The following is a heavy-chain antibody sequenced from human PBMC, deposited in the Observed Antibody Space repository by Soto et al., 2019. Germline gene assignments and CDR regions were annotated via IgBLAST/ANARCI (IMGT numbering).Heavy chain of an antibody. V-gene: IGHV4-59*01. Sequence: QVQLQESGPGLVKPSETLSLTCTVPGGSISNYYWTWIRQFPGKRLEWIAHIHNSGNTNSNPSLKSRGTISMDTSKNQISLRLTSVTAADAAMYYCARLQYTVVTPIDMWGQGTMVTVSS. CDR1: GGSISNYY. D-gene: IGHD2-21*02. CDR3: ARLQYTVVTPIDM. CDR2: IHNSGNT. J-gene: IGHJ3*02.